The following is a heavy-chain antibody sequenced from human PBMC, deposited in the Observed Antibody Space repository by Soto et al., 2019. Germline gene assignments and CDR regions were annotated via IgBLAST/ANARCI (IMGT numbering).Heavy chain of an antibody. CDR2: ISTNGRT. CDR3: AKDQSGAADI. V-gene: IGHV4-4*07. CDR1: GASIRTYS. J-gene: IGHJ3*02. Sequence: QVQLQESGPGLVEPSETLSLTCTVSGASIRTYSWSWIRQSARKGLEWIGHISTNGRTNYIPSLKSRITMSLDTSRNQFSLNLKFVTAADTAVYFCAKDQSGAADIWGQGTMVTVS. D-gene: IGHD7-27*01.